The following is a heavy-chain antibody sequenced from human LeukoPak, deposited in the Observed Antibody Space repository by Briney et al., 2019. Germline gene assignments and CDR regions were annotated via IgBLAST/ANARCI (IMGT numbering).Heavy chain of an antibody. Sequence: GGSLRLSCAASGFTFSSYGMSWVRQAPGKGLEWVSAISGSGGSTYYADSVKGRFTISRDNSKNTLYLQTNSPRAEDTAVYYCASWAGVVDDFNGPFDYWGQGTLVTVSS. D-gene: IGHD2-15*01. CDR2: ISGSGGST. CDR1: GFTFSSYG. V-gene: IGHV3-23*01. J-gene: IGHJ4*02. CDR3: ASWAGVVDDFNGPFDY.